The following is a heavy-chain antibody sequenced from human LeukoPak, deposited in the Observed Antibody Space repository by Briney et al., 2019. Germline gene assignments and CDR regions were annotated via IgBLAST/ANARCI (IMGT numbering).Heavy chain of an antibody. V-gene: IGHV3-9*01. CDR1: GFTFDDYA. CDR2: ISWNSGSI. J-gene: IGHJ3*01. Sequence: PGGSLRLSCAASGFTFDDYAMHWVRQAPGKGLEWVSGISWNSGSIGYADSVKGRFTISRDNSRRTLYLQMNGLRADDTAVYYCAKDRTRGWYLGCDAFDVWGQGTMVTVSS. D-gene: IGHD6-19*01. CDR3: AKDRTRGWYLGCDAFDV.